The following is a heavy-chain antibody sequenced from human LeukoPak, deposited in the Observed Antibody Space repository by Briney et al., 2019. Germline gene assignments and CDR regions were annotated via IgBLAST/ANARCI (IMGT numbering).Heavy chain of an antibody. D-gene: IGHD6-19*01. V-gene: IGHV1-2*02. CDR1: GYTFTGYY. CDR3: ARDRSGWYDG. Sequence: ASVKVSCKASGYTFTGYYIHWVRQAPGQGLEWMGWINPHSGGTNYAQKFQGRVTMTRDTSIDTAYMELSRLKSDDTAVYYCARDRSGWYDGWGQGTLVTVSS. J-gene: IGHJ4*02. CDR2: INPHSGGT.